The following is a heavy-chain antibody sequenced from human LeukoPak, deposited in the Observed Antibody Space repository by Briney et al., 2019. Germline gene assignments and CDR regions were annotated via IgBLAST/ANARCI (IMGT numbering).Heavy chain of an antibody. CDR2: IYYSGST. V-gene: IGHV4-59*01. CDR3: ARAMTVPPMVGAGYFDY. J-gene: IGHJ4*02. D-gene: IGHD4/OR15-4a*01. Sequence: SETLSLTCTVSGGSISSYYWSWIRQPPGKGLEWIGYIYYSGSTNYNPSLKSRVTISVDTSKNQFSLKLSSVTAADTAVYYCARAMTVPPMVGAGYFDYWGQGTLVTVSS. CDR1: GGSISSYY.